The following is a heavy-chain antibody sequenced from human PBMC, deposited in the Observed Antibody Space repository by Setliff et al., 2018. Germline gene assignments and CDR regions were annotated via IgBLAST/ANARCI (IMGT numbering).Heavy chain of an antibody. CDR1: GYTFTSYD. CDR3: ARVTIAVAGYFDF. D-gene: IGHD6-19*01. V-gene: IGHV1-8*02. CDR2: MNPNSGST. J-gene: IGHJ4*02. Sequence: ASVKVSCKASGYTFTSYDINWVRQATGQGLEWMGWMNPNSGSTNYAHKFQGRVTMTSDTSTSTAYMELRSLRSDDTAVYYCARVTIAVAGYFDFWGQGTLVTVS.